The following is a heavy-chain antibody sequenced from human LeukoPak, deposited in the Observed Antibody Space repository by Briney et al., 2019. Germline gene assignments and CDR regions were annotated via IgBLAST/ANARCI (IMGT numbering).Heavy chain of an antibody. CDR3: TTGRRYQLYDY. CDR1: GNTLTELS. J-gene: IGHJ4*02. V-gene: IGHV1-24*01. CDR2: FAPEDGEA. D-gene: IGHD1-1*01. Sequence: ASVKVSCKVFGNTLTELSMHWVRQAPGKGLESMGGFAPEDGEAIYAQQFQGRLTMTEDTSTDTAYMELGSLTSEDTAVCYCTTGRRYQLYDYWGQGTLVTVSS.